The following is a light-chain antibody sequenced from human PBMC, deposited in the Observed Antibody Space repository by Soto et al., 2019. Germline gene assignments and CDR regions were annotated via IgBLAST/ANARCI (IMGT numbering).Light chain of an antibody. CDR1: ESIDNW. V-gene: IGKV1-5*01. Sequence: DIQMTPSPSTLSASVGDTVTITCRASESIDNWLAWYQQTPGKAPKLPIFAASTLVRGVPSRFSGRGSGTEFTLTISSLQADDYATFYCQQYHTDWTFGQGTKVDIK. CDR3: QQYHTDWT. CDR2: AAS. J-gene: IGKJ1*01.